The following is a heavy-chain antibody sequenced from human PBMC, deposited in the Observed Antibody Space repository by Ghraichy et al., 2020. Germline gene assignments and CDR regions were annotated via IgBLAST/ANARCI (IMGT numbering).Heavy chain of an antibody. Sequence: LSLTCAASGFTFSSYSMNWVRQAPGKGLEWVSSISSSSSYIYYADSVKGRFTISRDNAKNSLYLQMNSLRAEDTAVYYCARGEQQLVDGALDLNWFDPWGQGTLVTVSS. CDR3: ARGEQQLVDGALDLNWFDP. CDR1: GFTFSSYS. D-gene: IGHD6-13*01. V-gene: IGHV3-21*01. CDR2: ISSSSSYI. J-gene: IGHJ5*02.